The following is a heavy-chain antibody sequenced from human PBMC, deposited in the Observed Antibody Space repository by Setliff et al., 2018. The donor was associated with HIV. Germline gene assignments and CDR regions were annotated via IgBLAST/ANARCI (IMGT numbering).Heavy chain of an antibody. CDR1: GGTFSSYA. D-gene: IGHD2-2*01. CDR3: ARERRVDIAVVPAAKGTFDY. Sequence: SVKVSCKASGGTFSSYAISWVRQAPGQGLEWMGGIIPIFGTANYAQKFQDRVTITADKSTSTAYMELSSLRSEDTAVYFCARERRVDIAVVPAAKGTFDYWGQGTLVTVSS. J-gene: IGHJ4*02. V-gene: IGHV1-69*06. CDR2: IIPIFGTA.